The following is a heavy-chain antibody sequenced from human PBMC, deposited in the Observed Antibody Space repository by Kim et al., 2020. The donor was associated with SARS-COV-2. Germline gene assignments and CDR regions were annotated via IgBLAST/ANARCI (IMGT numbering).Heavy chain of an antibody. V-gene: IGHV3-43*02. Sequence: GGSLRLSCAASGFTFDDYAMHWVRQTPGKGLEWISLISGDGSTTYYTDSVKGRFTISRDNSKNSLYLQMNSLRTEDTALYYCAKSVVSRIFYYGLDVWGQGTPVTVTS. CDR3: AKSVVSRIFYYGLDV. J-gene: IGHJ6*02. D-gene: IGHD3-3*02. CDR2: ISGDGSTT. CDR1: GFTFDDYA.